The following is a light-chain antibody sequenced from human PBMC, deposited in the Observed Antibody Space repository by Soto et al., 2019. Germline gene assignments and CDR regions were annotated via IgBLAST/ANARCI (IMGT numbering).Light chain of an antibody. V-gene: IGKV1-5*03. J-gene: IGKJ2*01. CDR2: KAS. Sequence: DIQMTQSPSTLSAFVGDRVTITCRASQSISGWLAWYQQKPGKAPHLLIYKASSLESGVPSRFSGSGSGTEFTLTISSLQPDDFATYYCQQYNSYSYTFGQGTKLEIK. CDR1: QSISGW. CDR3: QQYNSYSYT.